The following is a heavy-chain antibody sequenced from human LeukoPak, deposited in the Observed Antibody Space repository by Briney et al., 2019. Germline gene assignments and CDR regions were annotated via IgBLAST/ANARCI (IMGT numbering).Heavy chain of an antibody. J-gene: IGHJ4*02. CDR2: INPTGGST. CDR3: ARDHYHKIHSVMVTAPDY. CDR1: GYTFTSYY. D-gene: IGHD2-21*02. V-gene: IGHV1-46*01. Sequence: SVKVSCKASGYTFTSYYMHWVRQAPGEGLEWMGIINPTGGSTSYAQKFQGRVTMTMDTSTSTVYMELSSLRSEDTAVYYCARDHYHKIHSVMVTAPDYWGQGTLVIVSS.